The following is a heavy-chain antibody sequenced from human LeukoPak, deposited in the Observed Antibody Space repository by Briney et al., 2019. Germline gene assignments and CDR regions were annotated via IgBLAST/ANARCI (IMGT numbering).Heavy chain of an antibody. CDR1: GFTFSSYS. CDR3: ARDLCGGDCYPTFDY. D-gene: IGHD2-21*02. V-gene: IGHV3-21*01. J-gene: IGHJ4*02. CDR2: ISSSSSYI. Sequence: PGGSLRLSCAASGFTFSSYSMNWARRAPGKGLEWVSSISSSSSYIYYADSVKGRFTISRDNAKNSLYLQMNSLRAEDTAVYYCARDLCGGDCYPTFDYWGQGTLVTVSS.